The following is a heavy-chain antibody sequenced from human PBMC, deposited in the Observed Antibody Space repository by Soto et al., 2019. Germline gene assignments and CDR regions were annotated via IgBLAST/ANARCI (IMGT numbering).Heavy chain of an antibody. CDR1: GFTFSGYG. Sequence: GGSLRLSCAASGFTFSGYGMHWVRQAPGKGLEWVAVISYDGSKKYYADSVKGRFFISRDNSKNTLYLEMSSLRAEDTAVYYCVKDGSSGWPYYYGMDVWGQGTTV. D-gene: IGHD6-19*01. V-gene: IGHV3-30*18. CDR2: ISYDGSKK. CDR3: VKDGSSGWPYYYGMDV. J-gene: IGHJ6*02.